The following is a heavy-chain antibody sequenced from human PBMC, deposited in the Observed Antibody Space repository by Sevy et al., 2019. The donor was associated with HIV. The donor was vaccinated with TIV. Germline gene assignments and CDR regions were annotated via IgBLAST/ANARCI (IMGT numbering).Heavy chain of an antibody. CDR3: ARDKPQGVVVLPGSMWGGIDY. J-gene: IGHJ4*02. CDR2: ISAYTGVT. V-gene: IGHV1-18*01. CDR1: GYTFRNYG. Sequence: ASVKVSCRASGYTFRNYGISWVRQAPGQGLEWLGWISAYTGVTDFAQKVKARVTLTSDTSTNTAYLELRSLRSDDTAVYYCARDKPQGVVVLPGSMWGGIDYWGQGTLVTVSS. D-gene: IGHD2-2*01.